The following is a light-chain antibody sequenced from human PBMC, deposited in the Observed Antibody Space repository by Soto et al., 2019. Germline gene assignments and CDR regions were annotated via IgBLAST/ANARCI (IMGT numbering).Light chain of an antibody. V-gene: IGKV1-16*01. CDR2: AAS. Sequence: DIQMTQCASSLSASVGDSVTLTCRASQDINNFLAWFQQKPGKAPKSLIFAASSLHSGVPSRFSGSGSGTDFTLTISSLQAEDFGTYYCQHYDGYPQTFGQGTRLEIK. CDR3: QHYDGYPQT. J-gene: IGKJ5*01. CDR1: QDINNF.